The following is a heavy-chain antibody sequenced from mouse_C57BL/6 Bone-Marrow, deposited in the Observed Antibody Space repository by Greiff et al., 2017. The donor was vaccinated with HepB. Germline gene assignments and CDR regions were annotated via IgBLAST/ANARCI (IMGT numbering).Heavy chain of an antibody. J-gene: IGHJ3*01. CDR2: ISSGGDYI. Sequence: EVNVVESGEGLVKPGGSLKLSCAASGFTFSSYAMSWVRQTPEKRLEWVAYISSGGDYIYYADTVKGRFTISRDNARNTLYLQMSSLKSEDTAMYYCTREGGWLPAYWGQGTLVTVSA. CDR3: TREGGWLPAY. CDR1: GFTFSSYA. V-gene: IGHV5-9-1*02. D-gene: IGHD2-3*01.